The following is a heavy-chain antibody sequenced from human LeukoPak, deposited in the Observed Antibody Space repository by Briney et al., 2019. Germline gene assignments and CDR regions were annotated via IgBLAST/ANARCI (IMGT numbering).Heavy chain of an antibody. CDR3: ARDFSFGEFPFDY. CDR1: GFTFDDHA. CDR2: ISWNSDSI. V-gene: IGHV3-9*01. Sequence: GGSLRLSCAASGFTFDDHAIHWVRQGPGKGLEWVSGISWNSDSIGYADSVKGRFTISRDNARNSLYLQMNSLRAEDTAVYYYARDFSFGEFPFDYWGQGILVTVSS. J-gene: IGHJ4*02. D-gene: IGHD3-10*01.